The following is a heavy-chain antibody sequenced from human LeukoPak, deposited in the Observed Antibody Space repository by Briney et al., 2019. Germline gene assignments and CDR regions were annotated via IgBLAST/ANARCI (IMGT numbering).Heavy chain of an antibody. J-gene: IGHJ4*02. CDR1: GGSISGSY. D-gene: IGHD3-22*01. CDR3: ARIFTDSGSYYSEY. V-gene: IGHV4-59*01. Sequence: SETLSLTCTVSGGSISGSYWSWIRQPPGKGLEWIGYIYSSGSTNYNPALKGRVTISVDTSKNQFSLKLKSVTTADTAVYYCARIFTDSGSYYSEYWGQGTLVTVSS. CDR2: IYSSGST.